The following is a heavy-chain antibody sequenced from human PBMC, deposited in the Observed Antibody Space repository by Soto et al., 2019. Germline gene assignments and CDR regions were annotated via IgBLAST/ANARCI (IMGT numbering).Heavy chain of an antibody. CDR3: AKDLKDIVVVPVAGYYEAVNAFDI. V-gene: IGHV3-9*01. J-gene: IGHJ3*02. D-gene: IGHD2-2*01. Sequence: GGSLRLSCAASGFTFDDYAMHWVRQAPGKGLEWVSGISWNSGSIGYADSVKGRFTISRDNAKNSLYLQMNSLRAEDTALYYCAKDLKDIVVVPVAGYYEAVNAFDIWGQGTMVTVSS. CDR1: GFTFDDYA. CDR2: ISWNSGSI.